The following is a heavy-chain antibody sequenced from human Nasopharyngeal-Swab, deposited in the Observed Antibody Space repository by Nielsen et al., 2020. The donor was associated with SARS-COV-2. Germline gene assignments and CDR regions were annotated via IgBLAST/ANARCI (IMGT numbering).Heavy chain of an antibody. Sequence: GESLKISCAASGFTFSDRYMIWIRQAPGKGLEWISYISSSGSSINYADSVKGRFTISRDNARNSLYLQMNSLRAEDTAVYYCARRAGYCGGGSDCYYFDPWGQGTLVTVSP. CDR1: GFTFSDRY. D-gene: IGHD2-15*01. J-gene: IGHJ4*02. CDR2: ISSSGSSI. V-gene: IGHV3-11*01. CDR3: ARRAGYCGGGSDCYYFDP.